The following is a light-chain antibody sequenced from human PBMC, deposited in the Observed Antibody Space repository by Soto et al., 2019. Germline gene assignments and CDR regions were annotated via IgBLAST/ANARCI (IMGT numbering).Light chain of an antibody. V-gene: IGLV2-14*01. CDR1: SSDIGGYDY. Sequence: QSALTQPASVSGSPGQWITIPCIGTSSDIGGYDYVSWYQHHPGKAPKLIISEVSNRPSGVSARFSGSKSGNTASLTISGLQAEDQADYYCSSYTSSSTLGVFGTGTKLTVL. CDR3: SSYTSSSTLGV. CDR2: EVS. J-gene: IGLJ1*01.